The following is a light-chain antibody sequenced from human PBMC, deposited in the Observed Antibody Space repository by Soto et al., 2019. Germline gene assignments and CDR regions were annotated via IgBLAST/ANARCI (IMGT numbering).Light chain of an antibody. CDR2: AAS. J-gene: IGKJ5*01. Sequence: DIQMTQSPSSLSASVGDRVTITCRASQSISSYLNWYQQKPGRAPKLLIYAASSLQSGVPSRFSGSGSGTDFTLTISNLQPEDFATYYCQQSYRAPPITFGLGTRLEIK. CDR1: QSISSY. CDR3: QQSYRAPPIT. V-gene: IGKV1-39*01.